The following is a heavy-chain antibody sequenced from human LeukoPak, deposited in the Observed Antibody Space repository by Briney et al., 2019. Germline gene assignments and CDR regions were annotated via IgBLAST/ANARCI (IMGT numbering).Heavy chain of an antibody. CDR1: GFTFINYA. J-gene: IGHJ4*02. CDR3: AKGFYYPSYYFNY. V-gene: IGHV3-23*01. D-gene: IGHD3-10*01. CDR2: ISSSGANT. Sequence: PGGSLRLSCAASGFTFINYAMIWVRQAPGKGLEWVSTISSSGANTHYADSVKGRFTVSRDNSKNTVSLQMNSLRAEDTATYYCAKGFYYPSYYFNYWGQGTLVTVAS.